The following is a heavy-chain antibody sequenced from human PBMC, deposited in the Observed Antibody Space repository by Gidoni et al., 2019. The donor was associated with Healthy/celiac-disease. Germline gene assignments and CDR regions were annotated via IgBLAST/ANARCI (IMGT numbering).Heavy chain of an antibody. CDR3: AKDGSITMIVVVTYFDY. V-gene: IGHV3-23*01. D-gene: IGHD3-22*01. CDR1: GFTFSSYA. CDR2: IRGSGGST. J-gene: IGHJ4*02. Sequence: EVQLLESGGGLVQPGGSLRLYCAASGFTFSSYAMSWVRHAPGKWLECVSAIRGSGGSTYYADSVKGRFTISRDNSKNTLYLQMNSLRAEDTAVYYCAKDGSITMIVVVTYFDYWGQGTLVTVSS.